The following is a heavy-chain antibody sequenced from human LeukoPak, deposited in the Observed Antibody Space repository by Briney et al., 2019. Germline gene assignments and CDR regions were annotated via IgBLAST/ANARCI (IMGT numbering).Heavy chain of an antibody. CDR3: ARPHEKGYCSSTSCYGNWFDP. CDR2: IYYSGST. Sequence: GSLRLSCAASGFNVSSNYMNWVRQPPGKGLEWIGSIYYSGSTYYNPSLKSRVTISVDTSKNQFSLKLSSVTAADTAVYYCARPHEKGYCSSTSCYGNWFDPWGQGTLVTVSS. D-gene: IGHD2-2*01. V-gene: IGHV4-39*01. J-gene: IGHJ5*02. CDR1: GFNVSSNY.